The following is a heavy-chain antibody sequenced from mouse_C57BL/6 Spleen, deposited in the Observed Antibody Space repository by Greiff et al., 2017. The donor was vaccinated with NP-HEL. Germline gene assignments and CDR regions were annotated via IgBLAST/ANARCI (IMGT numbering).Heavy chain of an antibody. V-gene: IGHV1-62-2*01. CDR3: ARHEEDYDYDERYFDV. CDR2: FYPGSGSI. CDR1: GYTFTEYT. D-gene: IGHD2-4*01. Sequence: VKLQESGAELVKPGASVKLSCKASGYTFTEYTIHWVKQRSGQGLEWIGWFYPGSGSIKYNEKFKDKATLTADKSSSTVYMELSRLTSEDSAVYFCARHEEDYDYDERYFDVWGTGTTVTVSS. J-gene: IGHJ1*03.